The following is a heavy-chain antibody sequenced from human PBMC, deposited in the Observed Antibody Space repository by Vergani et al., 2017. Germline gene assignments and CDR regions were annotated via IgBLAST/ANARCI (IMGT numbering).Heavy chain of an antibody. V-gene: IGHV1-2*02. CDR3: ARDPLSGGYNVGHYYGMDV. J-gene: IGHJ6*02. CDR1: GYTFTGYY. CDR2: INPNSGGT. Sequence: QVQLVQSGAEVKKPGASVKVSCKASGYTFTGYYMHWVRQAPGQGLEWMGWINPNSGGTNYAQKFQGRVTMTRDTSISTAYMELSRLRSDDTAVYYCARDPLSGGYNVGHYYGMDVWGQGTTVTVSS. D-gene: IGHD3-22*01.